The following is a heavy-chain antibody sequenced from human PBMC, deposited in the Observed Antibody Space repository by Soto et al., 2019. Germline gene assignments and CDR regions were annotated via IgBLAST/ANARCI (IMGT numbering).Heavy chain of an antibody. CDR3: LITIFGVVITHFDY. CDR1: GGTFSSYA. Sequence: SVKVSCKASGGTFSSYAISWVRQAPGQGLEWMGGIIPIFGTANYAQKFQGRVTITADESTSTAYMELSSLRSEDTAVYYCLITIFGVVITHFDYWGQGTLVTVAS. J-gene: IGHJ4*02. D-gene: IGHD3-3*01. V-gene: IGHV1-69*13. CDR2: IIPIFGTA.